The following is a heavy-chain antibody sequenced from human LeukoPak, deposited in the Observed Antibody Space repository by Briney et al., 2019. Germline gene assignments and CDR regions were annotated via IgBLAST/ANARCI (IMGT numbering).Heavy chain of an antibody. Sequence: ASVKVSCKASGYTFTDSYMHWVRQAPGQGLDWMGWINPNSGGTNYAQGFQGRVTMTRDTSISTAYMQLSRLRSDDTAVYYCAAEPLGIAAAGLYYYYGMDVWGQGTTVTVSS. CDR1: GYTFTDSY. CDR3: AAEPLGIAAAGLYYYYGMDV. J-gene: IGHJ6*02. D-gene: IGHD6-13*01. CDR2: INPNSGGT. V-gene: IGHV1-2*02.